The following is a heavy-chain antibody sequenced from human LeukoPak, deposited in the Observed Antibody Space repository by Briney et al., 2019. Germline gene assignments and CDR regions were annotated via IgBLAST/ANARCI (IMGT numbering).Heavy chain of an antibody. Sequence: GGSLRLSCAASGFTFSSYWMSWVRQAPGKGLEWLANIKQDGSEKYYVDSVKGRFTISRDNSKNTLYLQMNSLRADDTAVYYCARGDKMTTWRRTYNCFDPWGQGTLVTVSS. CDR3: ARGDKMTTWRRTYNCFDP. D-gene: IGHD5-24*01. CDR1: GFTFSSYW. V-gene: IGHV3-7*01. CDR2: IKQDGSEK. J-gene: IGHJ5*02.